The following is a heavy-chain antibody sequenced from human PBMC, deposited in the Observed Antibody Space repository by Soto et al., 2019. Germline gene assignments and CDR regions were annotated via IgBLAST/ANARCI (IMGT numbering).Heavy chain of an antibody. CDR2: IISIFGTA. CDR1: GGTFSSYA. J-gene: IGHJ6*02. CDR3: ARAPLYGDYVSWKLYGMDA. D-gene: IGHD4-17*01. Sequence: SVKVSCKASGGTFSSYAISWVRQAPGQGLEWMGGIISIFGTANYAQKFQGRVTITADESTSTAYMGLSSLRSEDTAVDYCARAPLYGDYVSWKLYGMDAWGQGTTVTVSS. V-gene: IGHV1-69*13.